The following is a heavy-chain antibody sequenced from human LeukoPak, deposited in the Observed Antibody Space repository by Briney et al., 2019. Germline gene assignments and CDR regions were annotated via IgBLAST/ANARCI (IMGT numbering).Heavy chain of an antibody. Sequence: PGSSLRLSCAASGFTFTTYAFHWVRQAPGTGLEWVAVISSDGKSRIYADSVKGRFTISRDNSKNRLFLQMNGLRTEDTAVYYCARDPMADFDYWGQGALVTVSS. V-gene: IGHV3-30*04. D-gene: IGHD2-8*01. J-gene: IGHJ4*02. CDR2: ISSDGKSR. CDR1: GFTFTTYA. CDR3: ARDPMADFDY.